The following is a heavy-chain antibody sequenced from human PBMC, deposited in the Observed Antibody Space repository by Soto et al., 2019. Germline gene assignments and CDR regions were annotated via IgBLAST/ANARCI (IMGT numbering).Heavy chain of an antibody. CDR2: INGGNGYA. Sequence: ASVKVSCKASGYTFSSNAIHWVRQAPGQELEWMGWINGGNGYAKYSQNFQDRVTLTRDTSASTTYMVLSSLRSEDTAIFYCARATYTSAGSPPFAMEVWGQGTTVTVSS. V-gene: IGHV1-3*01. CDR1: GYTFSSNA. CDR3: ARATYTSAGSPPFAMEV. J-gene: IGHJ6*02. D-gene: IGHD3-10*01.